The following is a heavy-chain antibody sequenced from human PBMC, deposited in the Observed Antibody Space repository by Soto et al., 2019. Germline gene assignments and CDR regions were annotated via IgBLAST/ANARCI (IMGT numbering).Heavy chain of an antibody. Sequence: EVQLVESGGGLVQPGRSLRLSCAASGFTFDDYAMHWVRQAPGKGLEWVSGISWNSGSIGYADSVKGRFTTSRDNAKNSLYLQMNSLRAEDTALYYCAKGGQLLPEGGGYWGQGTLVTVSS. D-gene: IGHD2-2*01. V-gene: IGHV3-9*01. CDR2: ISWNSGSI. CDR1: GFTFDDYA. CDR3: AKGGQLLPEGGGY. J-gene: IGHJ4*02.